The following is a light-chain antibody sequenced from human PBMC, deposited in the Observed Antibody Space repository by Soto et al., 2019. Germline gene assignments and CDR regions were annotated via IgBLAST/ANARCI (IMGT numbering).Light chain of an antibody. V-gene: IGLV2-23*02. CDR3: GSYAGSSPYV. Sequence: QSVLTQPASVSGSPGQPITISCTGFSSDVGSYDLVSWYQQHPGTAPKLMIFEVNKRPSGVSNRFSGSKSGHTASLTISRLQAEDEADYYCGSYAGSSPYVIADGTKGTV. CDR2: EVN. J-gene: IGLJ1*01. CDR1: SSDVGSYDL.